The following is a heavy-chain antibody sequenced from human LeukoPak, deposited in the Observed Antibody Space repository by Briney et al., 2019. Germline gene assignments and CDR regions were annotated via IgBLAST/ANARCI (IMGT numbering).Heavy chain of an antibody. V-gene: IGHV1-69*05. Sequence: SVKVSCMASGGTFSSYAISWVRQAPGHGLEWMGGIIPIFGTANYAQKFQGRVTITTDETTSTAYMELSSLRSEDTAVYYCARDSRDTAMVTRFDPWGQGTLVTVSS. CDR2: IIPIFGTA. D-gene: IGHD5-18*01. CDR3: ARDSRDTAMVTRFDP. CDR1: GGTFSSYA. J-gene: IGHJ5*02.